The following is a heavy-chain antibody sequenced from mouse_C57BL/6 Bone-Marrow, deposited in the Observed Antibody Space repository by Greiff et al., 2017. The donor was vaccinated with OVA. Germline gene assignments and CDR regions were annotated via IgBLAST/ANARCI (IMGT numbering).Heavy chain of an antibody. Sequence: QVQLQQSGAELVRPGASVKLSCKASGYTFTDYYINWVKQRPGQGLEWIARIYPGSGNTYYNEKFQGKATLTAEKSSSTAYMQLSSLTSEDSAVNFFARSRGKGYAMDYWGQGTSVTVSS. CDR3: ARSRGKGYAMDY. CDR1: GYTFTDYY. CDR2: IYPGSGNT. V-gene: IGHV1-76*01. D-gene: IGHD1-3*01. J-gene: IGHJ4*01.